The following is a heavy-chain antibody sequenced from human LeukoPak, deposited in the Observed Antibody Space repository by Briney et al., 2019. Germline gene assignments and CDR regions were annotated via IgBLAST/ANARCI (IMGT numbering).Heavy chain of an antibody. Sequence: SEALSLTCTVSGGSISSYYWSWIRQPPGKGLEWIGYIYYSGSTNYNPSLKSRVTISVDTSKNQFSLKLRSVTAADTAVYYCARVTGYVIEDNFDYWGQGTLVTVSS. CDR1: GGSISSYY. J-gene: IGHJ4*02. CDR3: ARVTGYVIEDNFDY. V-gene: IGHV4-59*01. CDR2: IYYSGST. D-gene: IGHD2-15*01.